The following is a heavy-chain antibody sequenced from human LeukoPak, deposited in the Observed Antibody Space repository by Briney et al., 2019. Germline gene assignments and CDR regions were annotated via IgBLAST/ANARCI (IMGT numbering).Heavy chain of an antibody. CDR1: GDSVSRNSVA. CDR2: TYYRSRWYY. D-gene: IGHD5-18*01. Sequence: SQTLSLTCVISGDSVSRNSVAWNWIRQSPSRGLEWLGRTYYRSRWYYDYAESVKSRIAINPDTSKNQLSLQLNSVTPEDTAMYYCVRGAYSYGNYYFDYWDQGTLVTVSS. J-gene: IGHJ4*02. V-gene: IGHV6-1*01. CDR3: VRGAYSYGNYYFDY.